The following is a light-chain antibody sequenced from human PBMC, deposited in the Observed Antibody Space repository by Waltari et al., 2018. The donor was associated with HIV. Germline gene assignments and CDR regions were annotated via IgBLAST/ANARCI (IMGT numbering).Light chain of an antibody. CDR2: DVS. Sequence: QSALTQPRSVSGSPGQSVTISCTGTSSDVGGYNYVSWYQQHPGKAPKPMIYDVSRRPSGSPDRFSGSKSGNTASLTISVLQAEDEADFYCCSYAGDYTFRFGGGTKLTVL. V-gene: IGLV2-11*01. CDR3: CSYAGDYTFR. J-gene: IGLJ3*02. CDR1: SSDVGGYNY.